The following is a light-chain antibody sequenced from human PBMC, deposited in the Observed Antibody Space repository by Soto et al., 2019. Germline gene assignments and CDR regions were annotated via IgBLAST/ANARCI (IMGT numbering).Light chain of an antibody. CDR1: QSISRY. CDR2: AAS. J-gene: IGKJ4*01. Sequence: DLQMTQSPSSLSASVGDRVTITCRASQSISRYLNWYQQKPGIAPKLLIYAASSLQSGVPSRFSGSGSGTDFTLTISSLQPEDFATYYCQHTYSTPPVTFGGGTKVEIK. CDR3: QHTYSTPPVT. V-gene: IGKV1-39*01.